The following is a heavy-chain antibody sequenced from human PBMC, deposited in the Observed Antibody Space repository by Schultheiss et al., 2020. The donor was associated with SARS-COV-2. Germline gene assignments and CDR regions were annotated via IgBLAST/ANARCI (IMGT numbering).Heavy chain of an antibody. J-gene: IGHJ5*02. Sequence: GESLKISCAASGFTFSSYAMSWVRQAPGKGLEWVSAISGSGGSTYYADSVKGRFTISRDNSKNTLYLQMNSLRAEDTAVYYCGGGDILTGYFRFDPWGQGTLVTVSS. D-gene: IGHD3-9*01. CDR3: GGGDILTGYFRFDP. CDR1: GFTFSSYA. V-gene: IGHV3-23*01. CDR2: ISGSGGST.